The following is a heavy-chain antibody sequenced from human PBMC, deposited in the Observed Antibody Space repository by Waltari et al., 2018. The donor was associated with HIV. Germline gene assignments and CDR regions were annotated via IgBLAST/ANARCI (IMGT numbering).Heavy chain of an antibody. CDR2: IYYSGST. Sequence: QVQLQESGPGLVKPSETLSLTCTVSGDPITGYYWSWVRQPPGKGLEWIGHIYYSGSTTYNPSLKSRGTISVDTSKNQLSLKLSSVTAADTAVFYCARHYNFWSGYYGALEYWGQGALVTVSS. CDR1: GDPITGYY. J-gene: IGHJ4*02. V-gene: IGHV4-59*01. D-gene: IGHD3-3*01. CDR3: ARHYNFWSGYYGALEY.